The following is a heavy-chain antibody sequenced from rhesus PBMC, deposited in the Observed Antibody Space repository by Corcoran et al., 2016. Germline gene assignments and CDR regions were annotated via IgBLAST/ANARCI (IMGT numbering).Heavy chain of an antibody. Sequence: QVQLQESGPGLVKPSETLSLTCAVSGGSIRDDYYWSWIRQPPGKGLEWIGYIYGSGGGTNYNPSLKNRVTISIDTSKNQFSLKLSSVTAADTAVYYCARGRQLVPYYFDYWGQGVLVTVSS. CDR2: IYGSGGGT. D-gene: IGHD6-25*01. V-gene: IGHV4-106*01. J-gene: IGHJ4*01. CDR1: GGSIRDDYY. CDR3: ARGRQLVPYYFDY.